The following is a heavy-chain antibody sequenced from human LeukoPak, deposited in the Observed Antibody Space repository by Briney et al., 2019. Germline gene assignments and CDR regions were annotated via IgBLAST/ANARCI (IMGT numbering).Heavy chain of an antibody. CDR1: GFTLSSYA. J-gene: IGHJ6*03. Sequence: GGSLRLSCAASGFTLSSYAMSWVRQAPGKGLEWVSSISSSSSYIYYADSVKGRFTISRDNAKNSLYLQMNSLRAEDTAVYYCARDGKYYDFWSGWSYYYYYMDVWGKGTTVTVSS. CDR2: ISSSSSYI. CDR3: ARDGKYYDFWSGWSYYYYYMDV. V-gene: IGHV3-21*01. D-gene: IGHD3-3*01.